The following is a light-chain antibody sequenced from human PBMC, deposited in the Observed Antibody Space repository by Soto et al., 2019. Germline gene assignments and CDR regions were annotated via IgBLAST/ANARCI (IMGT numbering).Light chain of an antibody. V-gene: IGKV3-15*01. CDR3: QQYHNWPPIT. CDR1: QSISIN. Sequence: EIVMTQSPATLSVSPGETVTLSCRASQSISINLAWYQHKPGQAPRLLMQTASSRASGVPARISGSGSGTEFTLTISNLQSEDFAVYFCQQYHNWPPITFGQGTRLEIK. CDR2: TAS. J-gene: IGKJ5*01.